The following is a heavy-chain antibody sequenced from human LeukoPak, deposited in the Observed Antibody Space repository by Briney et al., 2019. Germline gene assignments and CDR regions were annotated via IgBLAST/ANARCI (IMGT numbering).Heavy chain of an antibody. V-gene: IGHV4-39*07. D-gene: IGHD4-17*01. CDR1: GGSLSSSSYY. CDR2: INHSGST. J-gene: IGHJ4*02. CDR3: AREYYGDDYFDY. Sequence: SETLSLTCTVSGGSLSSSSYYWSWIRQPPGKGLEWIGEINHSGSTNYNPSLKSRVTISVDTSKNQFSLKLSSATAADTAVYYCAREYYGDDYFDYWGQGTLVTVSS.